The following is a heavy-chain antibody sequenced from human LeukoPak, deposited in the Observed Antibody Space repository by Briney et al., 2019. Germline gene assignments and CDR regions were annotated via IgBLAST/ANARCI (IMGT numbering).Heavy chain of an antibody. D-gene: IGHD3-9*01. CDR3: ARDLSTIRAFDI. Sequence: SETLSPTCTVSGGATSSYYRSWIRQPPGKGLEWIEYIYYSGSTNYTPSLKSRVTISVDTSKDQCSLKLSSVTAADTAVYYCARDLSTIRAFDIWGQGTMVTVSS. V-gene: IGHV4-59*01. CDR2: IYYSGST. J-gene: IGHJ3*02. CDR1: GGATSSYY.